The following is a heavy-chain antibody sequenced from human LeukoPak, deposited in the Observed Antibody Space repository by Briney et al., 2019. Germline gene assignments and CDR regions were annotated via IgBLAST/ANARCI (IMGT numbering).Heavy chain of an antibody. CDR1: GFTFSSYW. CDR2: IKQDGSEK. J-gene: IGHJ4*02. D-gene: IGHD4-17*01. V-gene: IGHV3-7*01. Sequence: GGSLRLSCAASGFTFSSYWMSWVRQAPGKGLEWVANIKQDGSEKYYVDSVKGRFTISRDNAKNSLYLQMNSLRAEDTAVYYCVRHDYGDYANYWGQGTLVTVSS. CDR3: VRHDYGDYANY.